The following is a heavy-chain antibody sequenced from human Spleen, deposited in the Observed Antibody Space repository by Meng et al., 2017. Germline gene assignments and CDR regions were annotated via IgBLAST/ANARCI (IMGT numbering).Heavy chain of an antibody. J-gene: IGHJ4*02. Sequence: QVQRWGAGLLKPSETLSLTCVVSGGSFSDYYWSWIRQPPGKGLEWIGEINHSGSTNYNPSLESRATISVDTSQNNLSLKLSSVTAADSAVYYCARGPTTMAHDFDYWGQGTLVTVSS. CDR1: GGSFSDYY. CDR2: INHSGST. CDR3: ARGPTTMAHDFDY. V-gene: IGHV4-34*01. D-gene: IGHD4-11*01.